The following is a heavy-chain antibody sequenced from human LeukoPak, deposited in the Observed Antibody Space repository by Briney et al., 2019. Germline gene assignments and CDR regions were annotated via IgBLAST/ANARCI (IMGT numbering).Heavy chain of an antibody. J-gene: IGHJ5*02. CDR3: AKGSTGGKVDWFEP. V-gene: IGHV3-23*01. CDR2: FTAYGGT. D-gene: IGHD4-23*01. CDR1: GFIFSDYT. Sequence: GGSLRLSCAASGFIFSDYTMVWVRQAPGKGLQWVATFTAYGGTYYAASVKGRFAISRDNSRDTVSLYMNSLRVEDTAMYYCAKGSTGGKVDWFEPWGPGTLVTVSS.